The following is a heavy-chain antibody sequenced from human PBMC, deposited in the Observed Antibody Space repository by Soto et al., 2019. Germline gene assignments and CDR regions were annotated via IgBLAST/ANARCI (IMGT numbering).Heavy chain of an antibody. V-gene: IGHV3-33*01. CDR1: GFTFSSYG. Sequence: QVQLVESGGGVVQPGRSLRLSCAASGFTFSSYGMHWVRQAPGKVLEWVAVIWYDGSNKYYADSVKGRFTISRDNSKNTLYLQMNSLRAEDTAVYYCARQRGIAAAGGNDYWGQGTLVTVSS. CDR3: ARQRGIAAAGGNDY. J-gene: IGHJ4*02. CDR2: IWYDGSNK. D-gene: IGHD6-13*01.